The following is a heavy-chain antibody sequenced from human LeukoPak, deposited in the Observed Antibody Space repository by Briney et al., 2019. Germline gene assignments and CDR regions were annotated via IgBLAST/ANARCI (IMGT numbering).Heavy chain of an antibody. CDR2: IYTSGST. J-gene: IGHJ4*02. V-gene: IGHV4-61*02. CDR3: AYDINDSSGYYDY. CDR1: GGSISSGSYY. D-gene: IGHD3-22*01. Sequence: KTSETLSLTCTVSGGSISSGSYYWSWIRQPAGKGLEWIGRIYTSGSTNYNPSLKSRVTISVDTSKNQFSLKLSSVTAADTAVYYCAYDINDSSGYYDYWGQGTLVTVSS.